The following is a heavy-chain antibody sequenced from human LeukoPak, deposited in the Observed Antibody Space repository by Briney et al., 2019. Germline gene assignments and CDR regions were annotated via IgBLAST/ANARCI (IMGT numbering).Heavy chain of an antibody. CDR2: IYPGDSDT. CDR1: GYSFTTYW. CDR3: ARRRAGYCSGGSCQYYFDY. J-gene: IGHJ4*02. D-gene: IGHD2-15*01. Sequence: GEFLKISCKGSGYSFTTYWIGWVRQMPGKGLEWMGIIYPGDSDTRYSPSFQGQVTISADKSISTAYLQWSSLKASDTAMYYCARRRAGYCSGGSCQYYFDYWGQGTLATVSS. V-gene: IGHV5-51*01.